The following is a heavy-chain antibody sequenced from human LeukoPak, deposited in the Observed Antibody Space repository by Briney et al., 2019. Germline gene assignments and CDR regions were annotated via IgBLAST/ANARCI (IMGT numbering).Heavy chain of an antibody. CDR1: GFTFSSYA. V-gene: IGHV3-23*01. D-gene: IGHD2-2*01. J-gene: IGHJ4*02. Sequence: GSLRLSCAASGFTFSSYAMSWVRQAPGKGLEWVSAISGSGGTTYYADSVKGRFTISRDNSKNTLYLQMNSLRAEDTAVYYCAKSARGFIVVVPAARGGYYFDYWGQGTLVTVSS. CDR2: ISGSGGTT. CDR3: AKSARGFIVVVPAARGGYYFDY.